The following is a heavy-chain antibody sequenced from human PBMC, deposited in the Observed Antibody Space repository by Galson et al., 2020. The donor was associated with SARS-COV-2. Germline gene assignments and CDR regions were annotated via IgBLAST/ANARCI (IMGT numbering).Heavy chain of an antibody. CDR2: TYYRSKWNN. CDR3: ARDPSDWTFFDY. D-gene: IGHD1-1*01. Sequence: SQTLSLTCAISGDNVSSNRAAWNWIRQSPSRGLEWLGRTYYRSKWNNDYAVSMKGRLIINADTSENQLSLQLDSVTPEDTAVYYCARDPSDWTFFDYWGQGTLVTVSS. J-gene: IGHJ4*02. V-gene: IGHV6-1*01. CDR1: GDNVSSNRAA.